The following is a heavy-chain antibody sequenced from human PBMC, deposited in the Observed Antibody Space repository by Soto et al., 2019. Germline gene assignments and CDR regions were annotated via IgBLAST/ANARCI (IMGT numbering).Heavy chain of an antibody. V-gene: IGHV1-8*02. CDR2: MNPNSGNT. CDR1: GGTFSSYA. Sequence: ASVKVSCKASGGTFSSYAISWVRQATGQGLEWMGWMNPNSGNTGYAQKFQGRVTMTRNTSISTAYMELSSLRSEDTAVYYCARGSPSSWDYWGQGTLVTVSS. J-gene: IGHJ4*02. D-gene: IGHD6-13*01. CDR3: ARGSPSSWDY.